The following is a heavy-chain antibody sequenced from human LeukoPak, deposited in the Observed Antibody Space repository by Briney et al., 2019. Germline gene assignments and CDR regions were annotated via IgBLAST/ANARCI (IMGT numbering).Heavy chain of an antibody. CDR1: GFIFSDFG. CDR2: ISYDGNNK. CDR3: AKAFLGQYYYDSSGYYDY. D-gene: IGHD3-22*01. Sequence: GRSLRLSCAVSGFIFSDFGMHWVRQAPGKGLEWVAVISYDGNNKYYADSVKGRFTISRDNSKNTLYLQMNSLRAEDTAVYYCAKAFLGQYYYDSSGYYDYWGQGTQVTVSS. J-gene: IGHJ4*02. V-gene: IGHV3-30*18.